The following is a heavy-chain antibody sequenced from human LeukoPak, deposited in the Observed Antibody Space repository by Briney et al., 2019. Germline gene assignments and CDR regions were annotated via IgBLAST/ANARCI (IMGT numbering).Heavy chain of an antibody. J-gene: IGHJ2*01. D-gene: IGHD4-17*01. CDR3: AIKRGTTGLDRYFDL. V-gene: IGHV1-69*06. Sequence: RASVKVSCKASGYTFTSYYMHWVRQAPGQGLEWMGGIIPLFGTTNYAQKFQGRVTITADKSTSTAYMELSSLRSEDTAVYYCAIKRGTTGLDRYFDLWGRGTLITVSS. CDR2: IIPLFGTT. CDR1: GYTFTSYY.